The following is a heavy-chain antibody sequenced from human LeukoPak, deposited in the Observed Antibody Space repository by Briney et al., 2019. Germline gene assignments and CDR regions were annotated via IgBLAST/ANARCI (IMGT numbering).Heavy chain of an antibody. V-gene: IGHV3-53*01. J-gene: IGHJ4*02. CDR3: ARRAGAYSHPYDY. Sequence: GSLRLSCTVSGFPVSSHSMSWVRQAPGKGLEWVSFIYSDNTHYSAPAKGRITISRENSKNPLYLQMNSLRAEDTAVYYCARRAGAYSHPYDYWGQGTLVTVSS. CDR1: GFPVSSHS. CDR2: IYSDNT. D-gene: IGHD4/OR15-4a*01.